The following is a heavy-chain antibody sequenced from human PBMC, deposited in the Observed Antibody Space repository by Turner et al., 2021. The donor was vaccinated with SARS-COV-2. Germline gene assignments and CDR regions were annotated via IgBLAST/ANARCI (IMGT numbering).Heavy chain of an antibody. CDR3: ARAGDGYNQALYYYGIDV. Sequence: QVQLQESGPGLVKPSETPSLTCTGSGGSISSYYWSWIRQPPGKGLEWIAYVYYGGSTQSNPSLKSRVTISVDTSTNQFSLNLTSLTAADTAVYYCARAGDGYNQALYYYGIDVWGPGTKITVSS. D-gene: IGHD3-10*01. V-gene: IGHV4-59*01. CDR2: VYYGGST. J-gene: IGHJ6*02. CDR1: GGSISSYY.